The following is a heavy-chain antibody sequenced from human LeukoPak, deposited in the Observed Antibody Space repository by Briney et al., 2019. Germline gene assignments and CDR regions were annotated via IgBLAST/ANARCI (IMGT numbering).Heavy chain of an antibody. V-gene: IGHV4-30-4*08. D-gene: IGHD3-10*01. CDR3: ARVSAMVRGKIDY. CDR2: IYYSGST. CDR1: GGSISSGDYY. J-gene: IGHJ4*02. Sequence: SETLSLTCTVSGGSISSGDYYWSWIRQPPGKGLEWIGYIYYSGSTYYNPSLKSRVTISVDTSKNQFSLKLSFVTAADTAVYYCARVSAMVRGKIDYWGQGTLVTVSS.